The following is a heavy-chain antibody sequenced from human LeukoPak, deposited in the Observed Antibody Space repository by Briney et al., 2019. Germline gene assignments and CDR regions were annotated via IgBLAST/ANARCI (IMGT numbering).Heavy chain of an antibody. CDR1: GFTFSSYW. CDR3: ARASTSKPTYYYYYMDV. D-gene: IGHD2-2*01. J-gene: IGHJ6*03. V-gene: IGHV3-7*04. CDR2: IKEDGSEK. Sequence: GGSLRLSCAASGFTFSSYWMSWVRQAPGKGLEWVANIKEDGSEKYYVDSVKGRFTISRDNAKNSLYLQMNSLRAEDTAVYYCARASTSKPTYYYYYMDVWGKGTTVTVSS.